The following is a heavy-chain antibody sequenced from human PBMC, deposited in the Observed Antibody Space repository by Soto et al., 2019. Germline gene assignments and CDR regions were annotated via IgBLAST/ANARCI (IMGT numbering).Heavy chain of an antibody. CDR1: GFSLTTRGVG. CDR2: IYWDDDK. Sequence: QITLKESGPTLVKPTQTLTLTCTFSGFSLTTRGVGVGWIRQPPGKALECLALIYWDDDKRYSPSLQSRLSIPKATSKNQVVLTMTNVDPVDTATYYCAHIPNYYQYDWFDPGGQGTLVSVSS. D-gene: IGHD3-16*01. CDR3: AHIPNYYQYDWFDP. J-gene: IGHJ5*02. V-gene: IGHV2-5*02.